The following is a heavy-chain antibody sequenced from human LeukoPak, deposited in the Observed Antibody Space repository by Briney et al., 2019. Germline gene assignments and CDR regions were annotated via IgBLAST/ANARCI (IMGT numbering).Heavy chain of an antibody. J-gene: IGHJ6*02. D-gene: IGHD2/OR15-2a*01. CDR1: GFIFSSYW. Sequence: PGGSLILSCSASGFIFSSYWMSWVRQAPGKGLEWVANIKQDGSEKYYVDSVKGRFTISRDNAKNSLYLQMNSLRAEDTAVYYCARLIVIPGGIDVWGQGTTVTVSS. CDR2: IKQDGSEK. V-gene: IGHV3-7*03. CDR3: ARLIVIPGGIDV.